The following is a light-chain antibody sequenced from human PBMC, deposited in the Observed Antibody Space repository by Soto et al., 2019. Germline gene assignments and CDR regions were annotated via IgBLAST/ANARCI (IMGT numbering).Light chain of an antibody. CDR3: QQYDSNSPT. CDR1: QSISTW. CDR2: DAS. Sequence: DIQMTQSPSTLSASVGDRVTITCRASQSISTWLAWYQQKPGKAPKLLIYDASSLESGVPSRFSGSGSGTEFTLTITSLQPDDFATYFCQQYDSNSPTFGPGTKVDS. V-gene: IGKV1-5*01. J-gene: IGKJ3*01.